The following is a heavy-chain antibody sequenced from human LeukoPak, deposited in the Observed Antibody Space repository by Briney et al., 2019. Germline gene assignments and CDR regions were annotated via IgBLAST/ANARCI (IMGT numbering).Heavy chain of an antibody. Sequence: GGSLRLSCTTSGLTFSSYEMSWVRQAPGKGLEWVSYISSSGTTIYYADSVKGRFTISRDNAKNSVYLHMNSLRAEDTAVYYCASRAIFGVVIMDYWGQGTLVTVSS. J-gene: IGHJ4*02. CDR2: ISSSGTTI. CDR3: ASRAIFGVVIMDY. CDR1: GLTFSSYE. V-gene: IGHV3-48*03. D-gene: IGHD3-3*01.